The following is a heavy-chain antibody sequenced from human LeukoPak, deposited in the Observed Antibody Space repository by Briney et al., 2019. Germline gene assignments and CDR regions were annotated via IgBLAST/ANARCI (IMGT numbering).Heavy chain of an antibody. CDR2: INWNGGST. D-gene: IGHD4-23*01. CDR1: GFTFSSYW. J-gene: IGHJ4*02. CDR3: AKQKDGHSLNFHFDD. Sequence: GGSLRLSCAASGFTFSSYWMSWVRQAPGKGLEWVSGINWNGGSTGYADSVKGRFTISRDNSKDTVYLQMNSLRPEDTAIYYCAKQKDGHSLNFHFDDWGPGTLVTVSS. V-gene: IGHV3-20*04.